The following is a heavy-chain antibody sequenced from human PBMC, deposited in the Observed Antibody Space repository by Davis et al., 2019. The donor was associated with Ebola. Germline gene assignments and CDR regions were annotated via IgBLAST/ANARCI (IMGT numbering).Heavy chain of an antibody. D-gene: IGHD7-27*01. J-gene: IGHJ4*02. CDR2: INPNSGGT. Sequence: ASVKVSCKASGDTFTKYDINWVRQAPGQGLEWMGWINPNSGGTNYAQKFQGRVTMTRDTSISTAYMELSRLRSEDTAVYYCARLVTGDVGPYSGGFDYWGQGTLVTVSS. CDR3: ARLVTGDVGPYSGGFDY. CDR1: GDTFTKYD. V-gene: IGHV1-2*02.